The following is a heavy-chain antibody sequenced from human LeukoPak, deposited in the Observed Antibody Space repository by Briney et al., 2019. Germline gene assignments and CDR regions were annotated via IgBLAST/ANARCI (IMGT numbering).Heavy chain of an antibody. V-gene: IGHV3-23*01. J-gene: IGHJ3*02. CDR2: ISGSGGST. CDR3: ANILYNCSGGSCYSGAFDI. CDR1: GFTFSSYA. D-gene: IGHD2-15*01. Sequence: GGSPRLSCSASGFTFSSYAMSWVRQAPGKGLEWVSTISGSGGSTYYADSVKGRFTISRDNCKNTLYLQMNSLRAEDTAVYYCANILYNCSGGSCYSGAFDIWGQGTMVTVSS.